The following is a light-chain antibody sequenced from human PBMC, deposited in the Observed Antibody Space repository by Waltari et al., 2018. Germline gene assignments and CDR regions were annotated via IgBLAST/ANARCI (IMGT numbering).Light chain of an antibody. V-gene: IGLV3-21*02. Sequence: SSVLTQAPSVSVAPGQTATVTCGGDNIGGRSVHWYQQRPGRAPVLVVYLDSDRPSGITGRFSGSNAGNASTLTISRVEAGDEADYYCHVWDGKTVMFGGGTKLTVL. CDR1: NIGGRS. CDR2: LDS. J-gene: IGLJ3*02. CDR3: HVWDGKTVM.